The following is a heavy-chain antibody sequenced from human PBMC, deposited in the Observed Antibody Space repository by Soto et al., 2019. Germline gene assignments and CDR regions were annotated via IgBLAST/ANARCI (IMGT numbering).Heavy chain of an antibody. CDR1: GLTFSNYS. V-gene: IGHV3-21*01. CDR2: ISGDSTYI. CDR3: ARDPIPVPMYYFDY. Sequence: AGGSLRLSCTASGLTFSNYSMNWVRQAPGKGLEWVSSISGDSTYIYYADSVKGRFTISRDNAKNSLSLQINSLRAEDTAVYFCARDPIPVPMYYFDYWGQGSLVTVSS. J-gene: IGHJ4*02. D-gene: IGHD6-19*01.